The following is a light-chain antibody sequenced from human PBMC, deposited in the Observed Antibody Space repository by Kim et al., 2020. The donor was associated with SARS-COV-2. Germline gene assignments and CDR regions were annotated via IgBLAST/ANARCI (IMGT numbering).Light chain of an antibody. J-gene: IGKJ4*01. V-gene: IGKV3-11*01. CDR2: DTF. Sequence: EVLLTQSPATLSLSPGERATLSCRASQSISGHLAWYQKKPGQAPRLLIYDTFNRATGIPARFSGSGSETDFTLTIITLEPEDFAVYYCQQRAYWPLTFGGGTKVDIK. CDR3: QQRAYWPLT. CDR1: QSISGH.